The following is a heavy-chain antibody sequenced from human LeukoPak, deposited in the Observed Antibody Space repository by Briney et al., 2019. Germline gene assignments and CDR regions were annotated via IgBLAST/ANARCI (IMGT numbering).Heavy chain of an antibody. V-gene: IGHV4-34*01. J-gene: IGHJ4*02. CDR3: ARGRRGRCSGGSCYGNFLGY. D-gene: IGHD2-15*01. Sequence: SETLSLTCAVYDESFSGYYWSWIRQPPGKGLEWIGEINHSGSTNYNPSLKSRVTISVDTSKNQFSLKLSSVTAADTAVYYCARGRRGRCSGGSCYGNFLGYWGQGTLVTVSS. CDR1: DESFSGYY. CDR2: INHSGST.